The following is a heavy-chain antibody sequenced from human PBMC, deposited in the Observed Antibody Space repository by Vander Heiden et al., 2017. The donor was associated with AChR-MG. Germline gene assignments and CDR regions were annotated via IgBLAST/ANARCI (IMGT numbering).Heavy chain of an antibody. D-gene: IGHD5-18*01. V-gene: IGHV3-11*01. CDR1: GFPFRAYY. Sequence: QVQLVESGGGLVKPGGSLRLSCAASGFPFRAYYMSWIRQAPGKGREWVSYISSSGSTIYYADSVKGRFTISRDNAKNSLYRQMNSLRAEDTAVYYCARAGPRRGYSYSLDVWGKGTTVTVSS. CDR3: ARAGPRRGYSYSLDV. CDR2: ISSSGSTI. J-gene: IGHJ6*04.